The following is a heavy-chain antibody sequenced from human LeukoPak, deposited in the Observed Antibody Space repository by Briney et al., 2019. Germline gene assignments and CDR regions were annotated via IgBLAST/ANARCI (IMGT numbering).Heavy chain of an antibody. V-gene: IGHV1-18*01. D-gene: IGHD1-1*01. J-gene: IGHJ4*02. CDR3: ARDSDWNVDY. Sequence: ASVTVSCTASGYTFTTYGITWIRQAPGQGLEWLGWISPYNGATEYAQNLQDRVPMTTDTSTNTAYIEVRSLKSDDTAVYYCARDSDWNVDYWGQGTLVTVSS. CDR2: ISPYNGAT. CDR1: GYTFTTYG.